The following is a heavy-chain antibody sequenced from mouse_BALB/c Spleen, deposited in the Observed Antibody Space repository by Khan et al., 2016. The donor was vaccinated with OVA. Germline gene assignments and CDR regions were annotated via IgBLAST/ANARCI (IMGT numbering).Heavy chain of an antibody. CDR1: GFSLTGYG. CDR3: ARCTDDYALYAMDY. Sequence: QVQLKESGPGLVAPSQSLSITCTVSGFSLTGYGVNWVRQPPGKGLEWLGMIWGDGSTDYNSALKSRLSISKENSKSQVFLKMNSLQTDETARYYGARCTDDYALYAMDYWGQGTSVTVSS. D-gene: IGHD2-4*01. J-gene: IGHJ4*01. V-gene: IGHV2-6-7*01. CDR2: IWGDGST.